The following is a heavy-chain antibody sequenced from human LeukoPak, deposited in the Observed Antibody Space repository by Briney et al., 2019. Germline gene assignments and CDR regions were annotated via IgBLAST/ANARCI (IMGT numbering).Heavy chain of an antibody. D-gene: IGHD6-19*01. CDR1: GGSFSSSSYY. CDR2: VYYSGRT. V-gene: IGHV4-39*07. Sequence: SKTLSLTCTVSGGSFSSSSYYWGWIRQPPGKGLEWLGSVYYSGRTYSNPSLKSRVTISVDTSKNQFSLKLSSVTAADTAVYYCARVMSDSSGWRGDYWGQGTLVTVSS. J-gene: IGHJ4*02. CDR3: ARVMSDSSGWRGDY.